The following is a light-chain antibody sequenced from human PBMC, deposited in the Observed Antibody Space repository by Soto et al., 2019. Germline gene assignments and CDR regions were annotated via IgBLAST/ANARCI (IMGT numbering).Light chain of an antibody. CDR1: STVVGRYNY. V-gene: IGLV2-14*01. CDR2: DVA. J-gene: IGLJ1*01. CDR3: SSYTTSSTYV. Sequence: QSALTQPASVSGSPGQSITISCTGTSTVVGRYNYVSWYQQHPGKAPKLMIYDVANRPSGVSDRFSGSKSGITASLTISGLQAEDEADYYCSSYTTSSTYVFGTGTKVTVL.